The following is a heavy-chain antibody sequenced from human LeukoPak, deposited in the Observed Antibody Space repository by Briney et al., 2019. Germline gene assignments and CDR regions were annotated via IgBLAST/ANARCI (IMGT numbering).Heavy chain of an antibody. J-gene: IGHJ4*02. CDR2: INHSGST. D-gene: IGHD6-19*01. V-gene: IGHV4-34*01. CDR3: ARSHSSGWYGANFDY. Sequence: SETLSLTCAVHGGSFSGYYWSWIRQPPGKGLEWIGEINHSGSTNYNPSLKSRVTISVDTSKNQFSLKLSSVTAADTAVYYCARSHSSGWYGANFDYWGQGTLVTVSS. CDR1: GGSFSGYY.